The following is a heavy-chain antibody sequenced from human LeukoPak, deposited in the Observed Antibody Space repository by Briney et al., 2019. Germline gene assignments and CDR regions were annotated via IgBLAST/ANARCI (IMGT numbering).Heavy chain of an antibody. CDR3: ASGGWYRGY. Sequence: KASETLSLTCAVYGGSFSGYYWTWIRQPPGKGLEWIGEINHSGSTNYNPSLKSRVTISVDTSKNQFSLKLSSVTAADTAVYYCASGGWYRGYWGQRTLVTVSS. D-gene: IGHD6-19*01. CDR2: INHSGST. V-gene: IGHV4-34*01. J-gene: IGHJ4*02. CDR1: GGSFSGYY.